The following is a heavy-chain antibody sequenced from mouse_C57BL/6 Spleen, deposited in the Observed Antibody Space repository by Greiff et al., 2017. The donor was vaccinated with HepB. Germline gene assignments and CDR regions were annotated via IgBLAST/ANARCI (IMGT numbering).Heavy chain of an antibody. CDR3: ARDGYYSLYTMDY. CDR1: GYTFTDYY. CDR2: IYPGSGNT. D-gene: IGHD2-3*01. V-gene: IGHV1-76*01. J-gene: IGHJ4*01. Sequence: ESGAELVRPGASVKLSCKASGYTFTDYYINWVKQRPGQGLEWIARIYPGSGNTYYNEKFKGKATLTAEKSSSTAYMQLSSLTSEDSAVYFCARDGYYSLYTMDYWGQGTSVTVSS.